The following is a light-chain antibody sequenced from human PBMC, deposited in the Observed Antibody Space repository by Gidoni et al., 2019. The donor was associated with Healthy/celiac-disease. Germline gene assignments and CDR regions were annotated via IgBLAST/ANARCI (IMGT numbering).Light chain of an antibody. CDR3: QQYYSYAWT. V-gene: IGKV1-8*01. J-gene: IGKJ1*01. CDR2: AAS. Sequence: AIRLTQSPSSFSASTGDRVTITCRASQGISSYLAWYQQKPGQATKRLIYAASTLQSGVPSSFSGSGSGTDFTLTISCLQSEDFATYYCQQYYSYAWTFGQGTKVEIK. CDR1: QGISSY.